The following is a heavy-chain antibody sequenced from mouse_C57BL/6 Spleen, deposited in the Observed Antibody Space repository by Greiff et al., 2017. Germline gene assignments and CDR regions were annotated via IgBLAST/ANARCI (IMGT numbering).Heavy chain of an antibody. V-gene: IGHV3-6*01. Sequence: VQLKESGPGLVKPSQSLSLTCSVTGYSITSGYYWNWIRQFPGNKLEWMGYISYDGSNNYNPSLKNRISITRDTSKNQFFLKLNSVTTEDTATYYCAIYYDYDGYYFDYWGQGTTLTVSS. D-gene: IGHD2-4*01. CDR2: ISYDGSN. CDR3: AIYYDYDGYYFDY. CDR1: GYSITSGYY. J-gene: IGHJ2*01.